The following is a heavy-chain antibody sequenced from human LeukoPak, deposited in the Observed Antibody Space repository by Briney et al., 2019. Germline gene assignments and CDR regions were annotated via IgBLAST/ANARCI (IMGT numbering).Heavy chain of an antibody. D-gene: IGHD3-3*01. V-gene: IGHV4-39*02. CDR2: LYYAGNT. CDR1: GGSISSNSYY. Sequence: SETLSLTCTVSGGSISSNSYYWGWIRQPPEKGLEWIGRLYYAGNTFLNPTLDSRVTITVDKSKNQFSLKLRSATAADTAVYYCARAARLPISLVRLIYAAFDMWGQGTMVTVSS. CDR3: ARAARLPISLVRLIYAAFDM. J-gene: IGHJ3*02.